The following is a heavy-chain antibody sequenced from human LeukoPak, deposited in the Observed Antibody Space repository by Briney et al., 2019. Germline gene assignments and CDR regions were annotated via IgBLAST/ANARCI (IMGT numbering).Heavy chain of an antibody. CDR2: IYPGDSDT. CDR3: ARGGIPGGSYYREHFYY. V-gene: IGHV5-51*01. J-gene: IGHJ4*02. CDR1: GYSFTTYW. D-gene: IGHD1-26*01. Sequence: PGDSLNISCTGSGYSFTTYWIGWLRPMPGKGLEWMGIIYPGDSDTRYSPSFQGRVTISADKSISTAYLQWSSLQASDTAMYYCARGGIPGGSYYREHFYYWGQGALVTVSS.